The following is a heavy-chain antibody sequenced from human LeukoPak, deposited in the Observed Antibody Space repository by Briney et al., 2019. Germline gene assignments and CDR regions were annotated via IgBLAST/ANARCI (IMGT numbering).Heavy chain of an antibody. J-gene: IGHJ4*02. Sequence: GGSLRPSCAASGFTVSSNYMSWVRQAPGKGLEWVSVIYSGGSTYYADSVKGRFTISRDNSKNTLYLQMNSLRAEDTAVYYCARGGPLGYCSGGSCYSLDYWGQGTLVTVSS. D-gene: IGHD2-15*01. CDR3: ARGGPLGYCSGGSCYSLDY. CDR1: GFTVSSNY. CDR2: IYSGGST. V-gene: IGHV3-66*01.